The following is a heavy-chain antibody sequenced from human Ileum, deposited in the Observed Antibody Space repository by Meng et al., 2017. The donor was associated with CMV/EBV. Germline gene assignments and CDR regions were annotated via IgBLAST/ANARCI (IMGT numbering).Heavy chain of an antibody. Sequence: GRLQAVASATVQLSNTLSILSVVCGVAITCGSDYCSWIRQAPGGGLEWIVYIYYSGRPSYHPSLRSRVTISLDTSKNQFSLILRSVTATDAAVYYCVRQLVAASFDYWGQGALVTVSS. D-gene: IGHD6-13*01. CDR2: IYYSGRP. V-gene: IGHV4-31*11. CDR3: VRQLVAASFDY. J-gene: IGHJ4*02. CDR1: GVAITCGSDY.